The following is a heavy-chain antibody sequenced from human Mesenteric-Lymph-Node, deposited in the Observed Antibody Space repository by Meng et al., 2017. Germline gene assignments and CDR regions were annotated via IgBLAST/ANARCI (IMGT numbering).Heavy chain of an antibody. J-gene: IGHJ4*02. D-gene: IGHD4-23*01. V-gene: IGHV3-7*03. CDR1: GFTFSSYW. Sequence: GESLKISCVASGFTFSSYWMTWVRQAPGKGLEWVANIKQDGSEKYYVDSVKGRFTISRDNAQNSLYLQMNSLRPEDTALYYCAKDWKQTTVVTHFDYWGQGTLVTVSS. CDR2: IKQDGSEK. CDR3: AKDWKQTTVVTHFDY.